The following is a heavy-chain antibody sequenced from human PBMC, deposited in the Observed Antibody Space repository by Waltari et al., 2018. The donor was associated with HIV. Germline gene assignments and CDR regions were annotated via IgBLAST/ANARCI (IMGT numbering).Heavy chain of an antibody. CDR2: IFYSGNT. CDR3: ARQWLALYFDY. J-gene: IGHJ4*02. CDR1: GGSISSCYYY. V-gene: IGHV4-39*07. Sequence: HLQLQESGPGLVKPSETLSLTCPVSGGSISSCYYYWGWLRQPPGKGLEWIGIIFYSGNTYSNPSLKSRVTISVDTSKSQFSLNLSSVTAADTAVYYCARQWLALYFDYWGQGTLVTVSS. D-gene: IGHD6-19*01.